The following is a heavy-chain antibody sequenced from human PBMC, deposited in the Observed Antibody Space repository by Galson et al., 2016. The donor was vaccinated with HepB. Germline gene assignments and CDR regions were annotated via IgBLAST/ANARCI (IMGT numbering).Heavy chain of an antibody. V-gene: IGHV1-3*01. CDR3: ARRTRGFYHCLDF. CDR1: GFTFTDYA. D-gene: IGHD2-8*01. Sequence: VKVSCKASGFTFTDYAVHWVRQAPGQRPEWMGWINAGNGDTRYSQKFQARVTFTRDTSASTAYMELSSLRSEDTAVYYCARRTRGFYHCLDFWGQGTLVTVSS. J-gene: IGHJ4*02. CDR2: INAGNGDT.